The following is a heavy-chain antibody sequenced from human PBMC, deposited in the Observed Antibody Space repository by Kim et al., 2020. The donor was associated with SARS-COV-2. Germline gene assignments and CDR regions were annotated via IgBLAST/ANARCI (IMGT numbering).Heavy chain of an antibody. D-gene: IGHD6-6*01. Sequence: GGSLRLSCAASGFTFSSYAMHWVRQAPGKGLEWVAVISYDGSNKYYADSVKGRFTISRDNSKNTLYLQMNSLRAEDTAVYYCARDWGSIAAGYGMDVWGQGTTVTVSS. CDR3: ARDWGSIAAGYGMDV. J-gene: IGHJ6*02. V-gene: IGHV3-30-3*01. CDR2: ISYDGSNK. CDR1: GFTFSSYA.